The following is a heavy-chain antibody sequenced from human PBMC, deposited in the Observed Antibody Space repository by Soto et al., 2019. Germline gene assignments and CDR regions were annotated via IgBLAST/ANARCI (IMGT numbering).Heavy chain of an antibody. CDR1: GGTFSSYA. D-gene: IGHD5-12*01. Sequence: QVQLVQSGAEVKKPGSSVKVSCKASGGTFSSYAISWVRQAPGQGLEWMGGIIPIFGTANYAQKFQGRVTITADESTSTAYMELSSLRSEDTAVYYCARLWARIVATIDEYYFDYWVQGTLVTVSS. CDR2: IIPIFGTA. CDR3: ARLWARIVATIDEYYFDY. J-gene: IGHJ4*02. V-gene: IGHV1-69*01.